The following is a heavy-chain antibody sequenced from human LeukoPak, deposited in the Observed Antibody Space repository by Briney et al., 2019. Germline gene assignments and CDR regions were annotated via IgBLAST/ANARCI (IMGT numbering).Heavy chain of an antibody. D-gene: IGHD3-22*01. CDR3: AKEMERGYYDSSGYYPG. J-gene: IGHJ4*02. CDR1: GFTFSSYS. CDR2: ISSSSSYI. Sequence: PGGSLRLSCAASGFTFSSYSMNWVRQAPGKGLEWVSSISSSSSYIYYADSVKGRFTISRDNAKNSLYLQMNSLRAEDTAVHYCAKEMERGYYDSSGYYPGGGQGTLVTVSS. V-gene: IGHV3-21*01.